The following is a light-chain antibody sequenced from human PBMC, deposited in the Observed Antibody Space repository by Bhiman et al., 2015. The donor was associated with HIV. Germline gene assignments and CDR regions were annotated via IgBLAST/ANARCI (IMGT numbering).Light chain of an antibody. CDR1: SSDVGSYNL. CDR2: EVS. V-gene: IGLV2-14*02. CDR3: AAWDDSLKGV. Sequence: QSALTQPASVSGSPGQSITISCTGTSSDVGSYNLVSWYQQHPGKAPKLMIYEVSKRPSGVPDRFSGSKSGTSASLAISGLRSEDEADYYCAAWDDSLKGVFGTGTKVTVL. J-gene: IGLJ1*01.